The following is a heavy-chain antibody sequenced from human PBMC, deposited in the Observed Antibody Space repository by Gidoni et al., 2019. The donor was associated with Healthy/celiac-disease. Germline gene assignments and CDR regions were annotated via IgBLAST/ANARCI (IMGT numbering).Heavy chain of an antibody. D-gene: IGHD4-17*01. V-gene: IGHV4-34*01. CDR1: GGSFRGYY. J-gene: IGHJ4*02. CDR2: INHSGST. CDR3: ARSRLLYGGTPSFDY. Sequence: QVQLQQWGAGLLKPSETLSLTCAVYGGSFRGYYWSWIRQPPGKGLEWIGEINHSGSTNYNPSLKSRVTISVDTSKNQFSLKLSSVTAADTAVYYCARSRLLYGGTPSFDYWGQGTLVTVSS.